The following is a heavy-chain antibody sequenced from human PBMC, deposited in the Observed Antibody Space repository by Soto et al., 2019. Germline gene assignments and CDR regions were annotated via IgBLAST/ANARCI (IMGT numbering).Heavy chain of an antibody. CDR1: GFTFSSYG. CDR3: AREMGTGTGPGKTFFDY. V-gene: IGHV3-33*01. CDR2: IWYDGSNK. J-gene: IGHJ4*02. Sequence: GGSLRLSCAASGFTFSSYGMHWVRQAPGKGLEWVAVIWYDGSNKYYADSVKGRFTISRDNSKNTLYLQMNSLRAEDTAVYYCAREMGTGTGPGKTFFDYWGQGSLVTVSS. D-gene: IGHD1-1*01.